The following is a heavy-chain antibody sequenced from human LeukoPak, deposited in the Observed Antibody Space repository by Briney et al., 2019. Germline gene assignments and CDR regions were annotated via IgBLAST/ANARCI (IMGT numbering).Heavy chain of an antibody. D-gene: IGHD3-9*01. Sequence: ASVKVSCKASGYTFTGYYMHWVRQAPGQGLEWMGWINPNSGGTNYAQKFQGRVTMTRDTSISTAYMELSRLRSDDTAVCYCARDETYYDILTGYYPKLGFDPWGQGTLVTVSS. J-gene: IGHJ5*02. V-gene: IGHV1-2*02. CDR2: INPNSGGT. CDR3: ARDETYYDILTGYYPKLGFDP. CDR1: GYTFTGYY.